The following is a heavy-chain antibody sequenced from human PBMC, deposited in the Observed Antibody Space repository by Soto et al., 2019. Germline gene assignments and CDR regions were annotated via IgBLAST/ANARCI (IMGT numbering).Heavy chain of an antibody. Sequence: EVQLVESGGGLVQPGGSLRLSCPASGFTLSNYWMHWVRQVPGKGLLWVSRIVNDGSGTSYADSVNGRFTISRDNAKNTLYLEMNSLGAEATAEYYCTTAFEYWGRGTLVTVSS. V-gene: IGHV3-74*01. J-gene: IGHJ4*02. CDR2: IVNDGSGT. CDR1: GFTLSNYW. CDR3: TTAFEY.